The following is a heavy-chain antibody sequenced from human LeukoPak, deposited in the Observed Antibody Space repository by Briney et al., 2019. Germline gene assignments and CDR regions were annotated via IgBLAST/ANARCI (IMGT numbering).Heavy chain of an antibody. V-gene: IGHV1-18*01. Sequence: ASVKVSCKASGYTFTSYGISWVRQAPGQGLEGMGWISAYNGNTNYAQKLQGRDTMTTDSSTSTAYMELRSLRSDDTAVYYCARWRYCSSTSCPPTGPWGQGTLVTVSS. CDR1: GYTFTSYG. J-gene: IGHJ5*02. CDR3: ARWRYCSSTSCPPTGP. CDR2: ISAYNGNT. D-gene: IGHD2-2*01.